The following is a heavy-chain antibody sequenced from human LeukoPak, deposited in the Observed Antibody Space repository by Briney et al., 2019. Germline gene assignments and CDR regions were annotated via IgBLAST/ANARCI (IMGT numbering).Heavy chain of an antibody. CDR1: GFTFSGHS. CDR3: TKDGVGTTKMYYFDY. V-gene: IGHV3-9*01. D-gene: IGHD1-26*01. CDR2: ISWNSGSI. J-gene: IGHJ4*02. Sequence: PGGSLRLSCVASGFTFSGHSMNWVRQAPGKGLEWVSGISWNSGSIGYADSVKGRFTISRDNAKNSLYLQMNSLRAEDTALYYCTKDGVGTTKMYYFDYWGQGTLVTVSS.